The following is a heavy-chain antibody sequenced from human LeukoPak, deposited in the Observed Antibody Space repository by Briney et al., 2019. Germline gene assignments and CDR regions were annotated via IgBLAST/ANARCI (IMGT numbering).Heavy chain of an antibody. CDR3: VTGIIVGLDGFEI. J-gene: IGHJ3*02. CDR1: GDSLSLFP. D-gene: IGHD2-21*01. CDR2: FVPEDAKI. Sequence: ASVKVSCKVFGDSLSLFPIHWVRQAPGIGLEWMGGFVPEDAKIVYAQKFQGRVTMTEDTSTDTAYMDLSSLKSEDTAVYYCVTGIIVGLDGFEIWGQGTRVIVSS. V-gene: IGHV1-24*01.